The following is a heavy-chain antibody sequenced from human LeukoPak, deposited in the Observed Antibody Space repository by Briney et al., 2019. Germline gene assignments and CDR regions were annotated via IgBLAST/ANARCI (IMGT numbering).Heavy chain of an antibody. V-gene: IGHV3-48*01. CDR1: GFTFSSYS. J-gene: IGHJ6*02. Sequence: GGSLRLSCAASGFTFSSYSMNWVRQAPGKGLEWVSYISSSSSTIYYADSVKGRFTISSDNAKNSLYLQMNSLRAEDTAVYYCARDEYCSSTSCYDSYYYYGMDVWGQGTTVTVSS. CDR3: ARDEYCSSTSCYDSYYYYGMDV. CDR2: ISSSSSTI. D-gene: IGHD2-2*01.